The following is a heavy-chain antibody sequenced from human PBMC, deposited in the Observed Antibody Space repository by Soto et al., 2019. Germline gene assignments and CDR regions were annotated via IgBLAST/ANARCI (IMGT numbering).Heavy chain of an antibody. D-gene: IGHD2-15*01. J-gene: IGHJ4*02. V-gene: IGHV4-39*01. CDR3: ARLRSLGYCSGGSCYGRNDY. Sequence: SETLSLTCTVSGGSISSSSDYWGWIRQPPGKGLEWIGSIYYSGSTYYNPSLKSRVTISVDTSKNQFSLKLSSVTAADTAVYYCARLRSLGYCSGGSCYGRNDYWGQGTLVTVSS. CDR1: GGSISSSSDY. CDR2: IYYSGST.